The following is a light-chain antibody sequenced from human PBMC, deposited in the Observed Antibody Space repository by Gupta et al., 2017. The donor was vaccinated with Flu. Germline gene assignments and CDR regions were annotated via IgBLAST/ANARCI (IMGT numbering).Light chain of an antibody. J-gene: IGKJ4*01. CDR1: QTINSH. CDR2: ASS. CDR3: QQSFRTPLT. V-gene: IGKV1-39*01. Sequence: DIQMTQFPSTLSASVGDKVTITCRASQTINSHLNWYQQRPGEAPKLLIHASSSLQSGVPSRFSGSGSGTEFTLAISSLRPEDFATYYCQQSFRTPLTFGGGTKVDLK.